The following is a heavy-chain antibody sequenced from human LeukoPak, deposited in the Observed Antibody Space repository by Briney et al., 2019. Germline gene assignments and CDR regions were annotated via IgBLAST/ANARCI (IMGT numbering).Heavy chain of an antibody. Sequence: ASVKVSCKASGYTFTSYDINWVRQAPGQGLEWMGWISAYNGNTNYAQKLQGRVTMTTDTSTSTAYMELRSLRSDDTAVYYCAREAVLSGTYYFDYWGQGTLVTVSS. CDR1: GYTFTSYD. CDR3: AREAVLSGTYYFDY. CDR2: ISAYNGNT. J-gene: IGHJ4*02. D-gene: IGHD6-19*01. V-gene: IGHV1-18*01.